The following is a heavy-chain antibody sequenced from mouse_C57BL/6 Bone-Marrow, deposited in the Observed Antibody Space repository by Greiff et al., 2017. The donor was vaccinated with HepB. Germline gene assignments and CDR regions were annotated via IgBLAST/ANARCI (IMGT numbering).Heavy chain of an antibody. D-gene: IGHD4-1*01. Sequence: EVKLVESGGGLVQPKGSLKLSCAASGFSFNTYAMNWVRQAPGKGVEWVARIRSKSNNYATYYADSVKDTFTISRDDSESMLYLQMNNLKTEDTAMYYCVGLGPWFAYWGQGTLVTVSA. J-gene: IGHJ3*01. CDR3: VGLGPWFAY. V-gene: IGHV10-1*01. CDR1: GFSFNTYA. CDR2: IRSKSNNYAT.